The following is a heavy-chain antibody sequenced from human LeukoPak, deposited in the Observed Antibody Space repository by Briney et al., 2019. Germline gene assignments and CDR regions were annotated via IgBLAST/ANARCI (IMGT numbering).Heavy chain of an antibody. CDR2: ISSSSSYI. CDR3: ARDRSPTVTTGAFDI. Sequence: PGGSLRLSCAASGFTFSSYSMNWVRQAPGKGLEWVSSISSSSSYIYYADSVKGRFTISRDNAKNSLYLQMNSLRAEDTAVYYCARDRSPTVTTGAFDIWGQGTMVTVSS. V-gene: IGHV3-21*01. J-gene: IGHJ3*02. D-gene: IGHD4-11*01. CDR1: GFTFSSYS.